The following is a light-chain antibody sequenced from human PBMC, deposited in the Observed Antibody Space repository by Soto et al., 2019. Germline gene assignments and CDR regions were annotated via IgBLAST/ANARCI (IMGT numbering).Light chain of an antibody. CDR3: QQYHGWPAIT. J-gene: IGKJ3*01. Sequence: EVVMTQSPGSLSLSAGERATVSCRASQSISSDLAWYQQKPGQAPRLLIYGASTRATDIPCRFSGGGSGTEFTLPIRCLQCNDSGIYYCQQYHGWPAITFGPGTKVHI. V-gene: IGKV3-15*01. CDR1: QSISSD. CDR2: GAS.